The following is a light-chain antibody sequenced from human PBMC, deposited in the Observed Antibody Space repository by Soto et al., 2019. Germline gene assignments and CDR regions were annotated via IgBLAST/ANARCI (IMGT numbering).Light chain of an antibody. Sequence: EIVLTQSPGTLSLSPGERATLSCRASQSVSSTYLAWYQQKPGQAPGLLLYGASNRASGIPDRFAGSGSGTDFTLTISRLEPEDFAVYYCQPYGSSPPTFGGGTKVEIK. CDR2: GAS. V-gene: IGKV3-20*01. J-gene: IGKJ4*01. CDR1: QSVSSTY. CDR3: QPYGSSPPT.